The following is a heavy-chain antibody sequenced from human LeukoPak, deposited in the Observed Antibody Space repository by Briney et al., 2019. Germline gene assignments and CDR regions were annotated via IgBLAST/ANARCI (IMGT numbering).Heavy chain of an antibody. CDR1: GFTFSIYA. D-gene: IGHD4-17*01. Sequence: GGSLRLSCAASGFTFSIYAMHRVRQAPGKGLEWVAVISYDGSNKYYADSVKGRFTISRDNSKNTLYLQMNSLRAEDTAVYYCARDALTSLRGTGYYYYYMDVWGKGTTVTVSS. CDR3: ARDALTSLRGTGYYYYYMDV. V-gene: IGHV3-30*04. J-gene: IGHJ6*03. CDR2: ISYDGSNK.